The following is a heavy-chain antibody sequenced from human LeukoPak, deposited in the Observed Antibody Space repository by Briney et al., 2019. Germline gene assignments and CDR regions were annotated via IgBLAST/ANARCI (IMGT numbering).Heavy chain of an antibody. V-gene: IGHV3-7*03. CDR1: GFVFIDYW. CDR2: IKHDGSEK. Sequence: GSLRLSCAASGFVFIDYWMSWVRQTPGKGLEWVANIKHDGSEKYYVDSVKGRFSISKDTAKSSLHLQMNSLRAEDTAMYYCARPTNHAFDSWGQGTLVTVSS. J-gene: IGHJ5*01. CDR3: ARPTNHAFDS.